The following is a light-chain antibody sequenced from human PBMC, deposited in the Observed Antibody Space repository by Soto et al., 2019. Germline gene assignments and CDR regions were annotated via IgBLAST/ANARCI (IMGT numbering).Light chain of an antibody. CDR3: QQYGSSPTWT. Sequence: EIVLTQSPGTLSLSPGERATLSCRASQSVSSSYLAWYQQKTGEAPRLLFDGASSSATGIPDRFSSSGSGTDFNLTISRLEPEDFAVYYCQQYGSSPTWTFGQGTKVEIK. J-gene: IGKJ1*01. V-gene: IGKV3-20*01. CDR1: QSVSSSY. CDR2: GAS.